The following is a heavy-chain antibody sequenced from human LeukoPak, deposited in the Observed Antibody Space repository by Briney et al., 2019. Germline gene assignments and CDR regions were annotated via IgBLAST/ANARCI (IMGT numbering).Heavy chain of an antibody. CDR1: GYTFTGYY. D-gene: IGHD3-3*01. CDR2: INPNSGGT. CDR3: ARAGGTIFGVVITASDY. Sequence: ASVKVSCKASGYTFTGYYMHWVRQAPGQGLEWMGWINPNSGGTNYAQKFQGRVTMTRDTSISTAYMELSRLRPDDTAVYYCARAGGTIFGVVITASDYWGQGTLVTVSS. V-gene: IGHV1-2*02. J-gene: IGHJ4*02.